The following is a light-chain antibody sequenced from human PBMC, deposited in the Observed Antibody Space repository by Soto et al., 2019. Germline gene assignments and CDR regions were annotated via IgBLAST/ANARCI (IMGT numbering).Light chain of an antibody. CDR3: QQSYNSPQT. CDR1: QSISSY. Sequence: DIQMTQSPSSLSASVGDRVTITCRASQSISSYLNWYQLKPGKPPRLLIYAASSLQSGVPSRFSGSGSGTDGTITINSLKQEDGSTYACQQSYNSPQTFGQGTKVDIK. CDR2: AAS. J-gene: IGKJ1*01. V-gene: IGKV1-39*01.